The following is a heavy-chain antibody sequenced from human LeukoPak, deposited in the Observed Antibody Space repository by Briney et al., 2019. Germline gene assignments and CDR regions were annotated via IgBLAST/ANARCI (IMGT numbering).Heavy chain of an antibody. CDR3: ARDRPITYSSSSDDAFDI. CDR1: GYTFTGYY. D-gene: IGHD6-6*01. J-gene: IGHJ3*02. CDR2: INPNSGGT. Sequence: GASAKVSCKASGYTFTGYYMHWVRQAPGQGLEWMGWINPNSGGTNYAQKFQGRVTMTRDTSISTAYMELSRLRSDDTAVYYCARDRPITYSSSSDDAFDIWGQGTMVTVSS. V-gene: IGHV1-2*02.